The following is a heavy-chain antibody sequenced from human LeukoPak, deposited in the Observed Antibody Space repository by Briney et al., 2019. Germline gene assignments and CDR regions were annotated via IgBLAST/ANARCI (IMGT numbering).Heavy chain of an antibody. V-gene: IGHV1-24*01. D-gene: IGHD3-22*01. CDR2: FDPEDGET. CDR1: GYTLTELS. CDR3: ATASYYDSSGLHLYYFDY. J-gene: IGHJ4*02. Sequence: ASVKVSCKVSGYTLTELSMHWVRQAPGKGLEWMGGFDPEDGETIYAQKFQGRVTMTEDTSTDTAYMGLSSLRSEDTAVYYCATASYYDSSGLHLYYFDYWGQGTLVTVSS.